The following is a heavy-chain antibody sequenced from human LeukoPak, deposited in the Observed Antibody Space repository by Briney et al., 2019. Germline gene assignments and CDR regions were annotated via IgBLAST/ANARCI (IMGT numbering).Heavy chain of an antibody. J-gene: IGHJ4*02. CDR2: IIPIFGTA. D-gene: IGHD1-26*01. V-gene: IGHV1-69*05. Sequence: GASVKVSCKASGGTFSSYAISWVRQAPGQGLEWMGRIIPIFGTANYAQKFQGRVTITTDESTSTAYMELSSLRSEDTAVYYCARVGVGATSPFGYWGQGTLVTVSS. CDR3: ARVGVGATSPFGY. CDR1: GGTFSSYA.